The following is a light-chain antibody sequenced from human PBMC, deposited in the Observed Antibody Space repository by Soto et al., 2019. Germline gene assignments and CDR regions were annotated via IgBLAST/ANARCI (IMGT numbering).Light chain of an antibody. Sequence: QSVLTQPASVSGSPGQSITISCTGTSCDVGSYNLVSWYQQHPGKAPKLIIFEGSKRPSGVSKRFSGSKSGNTASLTISGLQAEDEADYYCSSYGGSGTFVVLGGGTKLTVL. CDR1: SCDVGSYNL. J-gene: IGLJ2*01. CDR3: SSYGGSGTFVV. CDR2: EGS. V-gene: IGLV2-23*01.